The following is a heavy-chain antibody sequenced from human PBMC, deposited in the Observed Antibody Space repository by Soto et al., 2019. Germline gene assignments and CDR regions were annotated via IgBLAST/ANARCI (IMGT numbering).Heavy chain of an antibody. V-gene: IGHV1-46*01. CDR2: INPSGGST. Sequence: GASVNVSCKASGYTFTSYYMHWVRQAPGQGLEWMGIINPSGGSTSYAQKFQGRVTMTRDTSTSTVYMELSSLRSEDTAVYYCAKENTGYSSGWYPPHYYYYGMDVWGQGTTVTVSS. CDR3: AKENTGYSSGWYPPHYYYYGMDV. CDR1: GYTFTSYY. J-gene: IGHJ6*02. D-gene: IGHD6-19*01.